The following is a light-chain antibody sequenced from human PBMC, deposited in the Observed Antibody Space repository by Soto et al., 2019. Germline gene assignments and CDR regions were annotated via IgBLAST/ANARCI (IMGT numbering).Light chain of an antibody. CDR2: GAS. CDR1: QSVSSSY. J-gene: IGKJ3*01. Sequence: EIVLTQSPGTLSLSPGERATLSCRASQSVSSSYLAWYQQKPGQAPRLLIYGASSRATGIPDRFSGSGSGTDFTLTISRLEPEDSAVYYCQQYGSSPGFGPGTKVDIK. V-gene: IGKV3-20*01. CDR3: QQYGSSPG.